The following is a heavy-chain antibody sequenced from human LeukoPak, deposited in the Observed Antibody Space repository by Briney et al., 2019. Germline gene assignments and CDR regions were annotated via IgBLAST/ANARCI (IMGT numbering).Heavy chain of an antibody. J-gene: IGHJ4*02. V-gene: IGHV3-30*02. D-gene: IGHD2-2*02. CDR1: GFTFSSYG. Sequence: GGSLRLSCAASGFTFSSYGMHWVRQAPGKGLEWVAFIRYDGSNKYYADSVKGRFTISRDNSKNTLYLQMNSLRAEDTAVYYCAKDFCSSTSCYIPDYWGQGTLVTVFS. CDR2: IRYDGSNK. CDR3: AKDFCSSTSCYIPDY.